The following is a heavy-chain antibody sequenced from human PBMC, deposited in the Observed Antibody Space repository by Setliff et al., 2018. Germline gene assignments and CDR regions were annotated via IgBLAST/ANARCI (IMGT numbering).Heavy chain of an antibody. CDR1: DGSIRSGDHY. V-gene: IGHV4-31*03. J-gene: IGHJ2*01. Sequence: SETLSLTCTASDGSIRSGDHYWNWIRQHPGKGLEWLGYIWKSVSTFYNPSLTSRITMSVDTSRNLFSMELASVTAADTAIYYCARKMRMSGRGHWYFDVWGRGTQVTVS. CDR2: IWKSVST. CDR3: ARKMRMSGRGHWYFDV.